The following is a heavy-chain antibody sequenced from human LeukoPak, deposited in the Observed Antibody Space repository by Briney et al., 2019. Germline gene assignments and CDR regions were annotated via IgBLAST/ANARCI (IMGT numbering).Heavy chain of an antibody. V-gene: IGHV3-30*04. D-gene: IGHD3-3*01. CDR1: GFTFSSYA. Sequence: GGSLRLSCAASGFTFSSYAMHWVRQAPGKGLEWVAVISYDGSNKYYADSVKGRFTISRDNSKNTLYLQMNSLRAEDTAVYYCARGPPSDSRITIFGVVITRYNWFDPWGQGTLVTVSS. CDR2: ISYDGSNK. CDR3: ARGPPSDSRITIFGVVITRYNWFDP. J-gene: IGHJ5*02.